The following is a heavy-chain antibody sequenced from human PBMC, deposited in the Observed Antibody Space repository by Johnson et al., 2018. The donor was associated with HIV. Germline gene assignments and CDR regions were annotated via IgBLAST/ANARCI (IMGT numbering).Heavy chain of an antibody. CDR1: GFTFSGSA. CDR2: IKSKTDGGTT. Sequence: VQLVESGGGLVQPGGSLKLSCAASGFTFSGSAMHWVRQASGKGLEWVGRIKSKTDGGTTDYAATVKGRFTISKDNSKNTLDLQMNSLRAEDTAVYYWARDRGGYSYGYDSDAFDIWGQGTMVTVSS. V-gene: IGHV3-73*01. CDR3: ARDRGGYSYGYDSDAFDI. J-gene: IGHJ3*02. D-gene: IGHD5-18*01.